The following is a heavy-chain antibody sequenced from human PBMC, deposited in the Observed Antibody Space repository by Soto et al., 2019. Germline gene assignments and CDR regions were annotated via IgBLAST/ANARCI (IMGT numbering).Heavy chain of an antibody. V-gene: IGHV4-31*03. CDR2: IYYIGST. CDR1: GDSISSGGYY. D-gene: IGHD2-15*01. J-gene: IGHJ2*01. Sequence: QVQLQESGPGLVKPSQTLSLTCTVSGDSISSGGYYWSWIRQHPGEGLEWIGYIYYIGSTYYNPSLKSRVSISVDTSKNQFSLKLSSVTAADTAVYYCARGPIYCSGGGCYSATHWYFDLWGRGTLVTVSS. CDR3: ARGPIYCSGGGCYSATHWYFDL.